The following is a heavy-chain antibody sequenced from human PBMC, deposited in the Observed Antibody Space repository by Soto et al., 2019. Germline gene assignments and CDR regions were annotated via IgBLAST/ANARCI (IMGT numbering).Heavy chain of an antibody. CDR3: AKDRNHYGSGSYFDY. CDR2: ISGSADST. CDR1: GFAFNIYA. V-gene: IGHV3-23*01. D-gene: IGHD3-10*01. Sequence: PGGSLRLSCAASGFAFNIYAMSWVRQAPGKGLEWVSVISGSADSTNYADSVKGRFTISRDNSKNTVYLQMNSLRVEDTAVYYCAKDRNHYGSGSYFDYWGQGILVTVSS. J-gene: IGHJ4*02.